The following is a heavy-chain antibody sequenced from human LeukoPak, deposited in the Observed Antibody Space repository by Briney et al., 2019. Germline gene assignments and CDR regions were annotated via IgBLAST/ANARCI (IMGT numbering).Heavy chain of an antibody. J-gene: IGHJ4*02. D-gene: IGHD2-15*01. V-gene: IGHV1-69*06. CDR3: AIRPAQWWGTFDY. CDR1: GGTFSSYA. Sequence: SVTVSCKASGGTFSSYAISWVRQAPGQGLEWMGGIIPIFGTANYAQKLQGRVTITADKSTSTAYMELSSLRTEDTAVYYCAIRPAQWWGTFDYWGQGTLVTVSS. CDR2: IIPIFGTA.